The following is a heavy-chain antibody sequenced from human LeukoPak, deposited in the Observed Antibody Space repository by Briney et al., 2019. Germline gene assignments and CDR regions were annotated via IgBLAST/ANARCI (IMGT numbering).Heavy chain of an antibody. Sequence: PGGSLRLSCTASGFTFGDYAMSWVRQAPGKGLEWVGFIRSKAYGGTTEYAASVKGRFTISRDDSKSTAYLQMNSLKTEDTAVYYCTRVNYDSSGYYYVGYWGQGTLVTVSS. J-gene: IGHJ4*02. CDR3: TRVNYDSSGYYYVGY. CDR1: GFTFGDYA. V-gene: IGHV3-49*04. D-gene: IGHD3-22*01. CDR2: IRSKAYGGTT.